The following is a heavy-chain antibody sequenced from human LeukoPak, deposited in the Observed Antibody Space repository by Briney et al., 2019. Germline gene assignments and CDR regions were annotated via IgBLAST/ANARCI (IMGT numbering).Heavy chain of an antibody. CDR3: AKGNSGYFAHL. D-gene: IGHD3-22*01. CDR1: GFIFNNYG. J-gene: IGHJ5*02. Sequence: GGSLRLSCSASGFIFNNYGLMWVRQAPGKGLEWVSAISNDGGGTTYADFVKGRFTISRDNSKNTLSLQMNSLRPEDTALYYCAKGNSGYFAHLWGQGTVVTVSS. V-gene: IGHV3-23*01. CDR2: ISNDGGGT.